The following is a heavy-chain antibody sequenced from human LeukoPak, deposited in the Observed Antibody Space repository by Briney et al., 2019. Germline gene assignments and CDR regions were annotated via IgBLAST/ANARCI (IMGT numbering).Heavy chain of an antibody. J-gene: IGHJ4*02. CDR3: ASRGTYDFWSGYSDY. D-gene: IGHD3-3*01. CDR2: IYYSGST. V-gene: IGHV4-39*01. CDR1: GGSISSSSYY. Sequence: PSETLSLTCPVSGGSISSSSYYWGWIRQPPGKGLEWIGSIYYSGSTYYNPSLKSRVTISVDTSKNQFSLKLSSVTAADTAVYYCASRGTYDFWSGYSDYWGQGTLVTVSS.